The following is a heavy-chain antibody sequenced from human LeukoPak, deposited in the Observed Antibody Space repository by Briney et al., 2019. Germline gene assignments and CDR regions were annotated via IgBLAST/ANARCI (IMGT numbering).Heavy chain of an antibody. CDR2: INPSDGST. CDR1: GYTFTSYY. V-gene: IGHV1-46*01. J-gene: IGHJ4*02. Sequence: ASVKVSCKASGYTFTSYYMHWVRQAPGQGLEWMGIINPSDGSTNYAQKFQGRVTMTRDRSRSTVYLELSSLGSEDTAVYYCTRPKDSGSHLFLFDYWGQGTLVTVSS. CDR3: TRPKDSGSHLFLFDY. D-gene: IGHD1-26*01.